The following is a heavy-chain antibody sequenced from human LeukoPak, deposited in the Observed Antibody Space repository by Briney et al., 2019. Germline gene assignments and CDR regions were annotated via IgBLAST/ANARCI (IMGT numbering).Heavy chain of an antibody. CDR2: ISGSGGST. CDR1: GFTFSSYA. D-gene: IGHD6-19*01. Sequence: SGGSLRLSCAATGFTFSSYAMSWVRQAPGKGLEWVSAISGSGGSTYYADSVKGRFTISRDNSKNTLYLQMNSLRAEDTAVYYCAKAAGSGGRDGMDVWGQGTTVTVSS. CDR3: AKAAGSGGRDGMDV. J-gene: IGHJ6*02. V-gene: IGHV3-23*01.